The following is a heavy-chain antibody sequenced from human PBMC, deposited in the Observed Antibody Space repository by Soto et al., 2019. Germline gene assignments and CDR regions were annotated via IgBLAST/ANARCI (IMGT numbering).Heavy chain of an antibody. J-gene: IGHJ1*01. CDR1: GFTFSSYA. CDR2: ISGSGGST. V-gene: IGHV3-23*01. D-gene: IGHD3-3*01. Sequence: GGSLRLSRAASGFTFSSYAMSWVRQAPGKGLEWVSAISGSGGSTYYADSVKGRFTISRDNSKNTLYLQMNSLRAEDPAVYYCAASPYYDFWGCYYGFGLEHWGQGTLVTVSS. CDR3: AASPYYDFWGCYYGFGLEH.